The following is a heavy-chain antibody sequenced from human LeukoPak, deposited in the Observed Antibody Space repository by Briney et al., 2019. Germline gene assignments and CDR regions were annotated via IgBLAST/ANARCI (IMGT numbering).Heavy chain of an antibody. CDR1: RYTFTSYA. V-gene: IGHV7-4-1*02. J-gene: IGHJ6*02. D-gene: IGHD3-3*01. CDR3: ARDFWYHYYYYYYGMDV. CDR2: INTNTGNP. Sequence: GASVKVSCKASRYTFTSYAMNWVRQAPGQGLEWMGWINTNTGNPTYAQGFTGRFVFSLDTSDSTAYLQISSLKAEDTAVYYCARDFWYHYYYYYYGMDVWGQGTTVTVSS.